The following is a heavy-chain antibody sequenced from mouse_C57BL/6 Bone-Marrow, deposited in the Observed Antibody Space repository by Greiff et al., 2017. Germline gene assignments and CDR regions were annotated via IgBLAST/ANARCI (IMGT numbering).Heavy chain of an antibody. CDR3: ARYYYAMDY. Sequence: MQRVESGPELVKPGASVKISCKASGYAFSSSWMNWVKQRPGKGLEWIGRNYPGDGDTNYNGKFKGKATLTADKSSSTAYMQLSSLTSEDSAVYFCARYYYAMDYWGQGTSVTVSS. J-gene: IGHJ4*01. V-gene: IGHV1-82*01. CDR2: NYPGDGDT. CDR1: GYAFSSSW.